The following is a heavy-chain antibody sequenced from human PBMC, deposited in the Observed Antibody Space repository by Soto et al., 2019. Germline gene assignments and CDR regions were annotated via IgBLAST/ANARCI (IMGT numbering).Heavy chain of an antibody. D-gene: IGHD2-2*01. CDR2: IIPIFGTA. Sequence: QVQLVQSGAEVKKPGSSVKVSCKASGGTFSSYAISWVRQAPGQGLEWMGGIIPIFGTANYAQKFQGRVTITADKSTSTAYMELSSLRSEDTAVYYCASHRLRSSGGFYYYYGMDVWGQGTTVTVSS. J-gene: IGHJ6*02. V-gene: IGHV1-69*06. CDR1: GGTFSSYA. CDR3: ASHRLRSSGGFYYYYGMDV.